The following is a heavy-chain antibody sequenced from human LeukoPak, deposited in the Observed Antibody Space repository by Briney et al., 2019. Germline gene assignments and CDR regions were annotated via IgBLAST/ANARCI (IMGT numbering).Heavy chain of an antibody. J-gene: IGHJ6*03. Sequence: PGGSLRLSCAASGFTFSSYGMHWVRQAPGKGLEWVAFIRYDGSNKYYADSVKGRFTISRDNSKNTLYLQMNSLRAEDTAVYCCAKDREWLADYYYYYMDVWGKGTTVTISS. CDR1: GFTFSSYG. V-gene: IGHV3-30*02. CDR3: AKDREWLADYYYYYMDV. D-gene: IGHD6-19*01. CDR2: IRYDGSNK.